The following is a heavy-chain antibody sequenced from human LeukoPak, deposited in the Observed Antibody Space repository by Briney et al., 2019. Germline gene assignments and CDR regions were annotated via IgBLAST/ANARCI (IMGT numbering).Heavy chain of an antibody. CDR1: GFTFSSYA. V-gene: IGHV3-23*01. D-gene: IGHD1-1*01. J-gene: IGHJ3*02. CDR2: ISGSDGTT. Sequence: PGGSLRLSCAASGFTFSSYAMSWVRQAPGKGLEWVSSISGSDGTTYYADSVKGRFTISRDNSKYTLSLQMNSLRTEDTAVYYCAREGKVSTMLPHGTTGTTVAFDIWGQGTMVTVSS. CDR3: AREGKVSTMLPHGTTGTTVAFDI.